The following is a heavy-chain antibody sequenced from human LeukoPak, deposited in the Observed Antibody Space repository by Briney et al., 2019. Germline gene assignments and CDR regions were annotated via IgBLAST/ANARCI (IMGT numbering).Heavy chain of an antibody. CDR2: ISAYNGNT. CDR3: AGRATTERGYSYGLDY. CDR1: GYTFTSYG. J-gene: IGHJ4*02. V-gene: IGHV1-18*01. Sequence: ASVKVSCKASGYTFTSYGFSWVRQAPGQGLEWMGWISAYNGNTNYAQKLQGRVTMTTDTSTSTAYMELRSLRSDDTAVYYCAGRATTERGYSYGLDYWGQGTLVTVSS. D-gene: IGHD5-18*01.